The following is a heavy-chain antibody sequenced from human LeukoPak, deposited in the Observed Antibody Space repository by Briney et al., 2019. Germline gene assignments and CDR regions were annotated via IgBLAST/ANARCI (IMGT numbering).Heavy chain of an antibody. V-gene: IGHV3-15*01. CDR3: ITSYYYDSSGYGY. CDR1: GFTFSYSC. Sequence: PGSFLILSSAAAGFTFSYSCISWVRQAPGELEEWGGRIKSKTNGETTDYAAPVRGRFTISRDDSKNTLYLQMNSLKTEDTAVYYCITSYYYDSSGYGYWGQGTLVIVSS. CDR2: IKSKTNGETT. J-gene: IGHJ4*02. D-gene: IGHD3-22*01.